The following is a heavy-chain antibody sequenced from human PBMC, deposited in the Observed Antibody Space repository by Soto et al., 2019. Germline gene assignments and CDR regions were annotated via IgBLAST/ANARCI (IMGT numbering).Heavy chain of an antibody. V-gene: IGHV1-2*02. D-gene: IGHD4-4*01. J-gene: IGHJ4*02. CDR2: INPTSDYT. CDR1: GYTLTSYY. Sequence: ASVKVSCKASGYTLTSYYMQWVRQAPGQGLEWMGMINPTSDYTNYAQKFQGRVSMTRDTSISTTYMELTSLRSDDTAVYYCARDLGATTVTPAVTPRDYWGQGTLVTVSS. CDR3: ARDLGATTVTPAVTPRDY.